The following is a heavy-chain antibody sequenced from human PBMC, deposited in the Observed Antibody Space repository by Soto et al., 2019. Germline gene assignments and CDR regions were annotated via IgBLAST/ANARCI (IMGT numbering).Heavy chain of an antibody. Sequence: QVHLVQSGAEVKKPGASVKVSCKGSGYDFTTYGITWVRQAPGQGLEWMAWISAHNGNTDYAQKLXGXVXXTRDTSTSTEYMELRSLRSDDTAVYYGARGRYGDYWGQGALVTVSS. CDR2: ISAHNGNT. CDR3: ARGRYGDY. V-gene: IGHV1-18*01. J-gene: IGHJ4*02. CDR1: GYDFTTYG. D-gene: IGHD1-1*01.